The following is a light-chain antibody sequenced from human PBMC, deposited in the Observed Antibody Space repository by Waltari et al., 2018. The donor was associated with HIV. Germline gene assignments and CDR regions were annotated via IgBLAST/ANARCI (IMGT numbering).Light chain of an antibody. CDR2: SND. Sequence: QSVLTQPPSASGTPGQMVTISCSGGSSYIGRKTVDWYQQVPGSAPKLLNYSNDQRPAGIPDRFAGSTSGTSASLAVSGLQAEDEADYYCAAWDDSLNVWVFGGGTKLTVL. J-gene: IGLJ3*02. CDR1: SSYIGRKT. V-gene: IGLV1-44*01. CDR3: AAWDDSLNVWV.